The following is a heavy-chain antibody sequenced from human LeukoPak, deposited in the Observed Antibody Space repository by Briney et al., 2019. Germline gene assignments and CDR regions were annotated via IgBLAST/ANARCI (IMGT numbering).Heavy chain of an antibody. CDR1: GFTFSSYS. Sequence: GGSLRLSCAASGFTFSSYSMNWVRQAPGKGLEWVSSISSSSSYIYYADSVKGRFAISRDNAKNSLSLQMNSLRAEDTAVYYCAGYSSSWPIDYWGQGTLVTVSS. D-gene: IGHD6-13*01. CDR2: ISSSSSYI. V-gene: IGHV3-21*01. J-gene: IGHJ4*02. CDR3: AGYSSSWPIDY.